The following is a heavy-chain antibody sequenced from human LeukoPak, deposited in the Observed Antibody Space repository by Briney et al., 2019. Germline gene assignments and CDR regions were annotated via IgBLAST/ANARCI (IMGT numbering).Heavy chain of an antibody. Sequence: AASVKVSCKVSGYTLTELSMHWVRQAPGKGLEWMGGFDPEDGETIYAQKFQGRVTMTEDTSTDTAYMELSSLRSEDTAVYYCTPNYYDSSGYQVWGQGTLVTVSS. J-gene: IGHJ4*02. V-gene: IGHV1-24*01. CDR3: TPNYYDSSGYQV. D-gene: IGHD3-22*01. CDR1: GYTLTELS. CDR2: FDPEDGET.